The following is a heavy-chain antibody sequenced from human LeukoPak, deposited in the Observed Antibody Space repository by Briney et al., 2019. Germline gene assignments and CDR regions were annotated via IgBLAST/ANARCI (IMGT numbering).Heavy chain of an antibody. V-gene: IGHV1-8*03. D-gene: IGHD2-2*01. CDR3: ARAAELVVVPAAIFQKQYYYYYMDV. CDR1: GYTFTSYD. Sequence: ASVKVSRKAPGYTFTSYDINWVRQATGQGLEWMGWMNPNSGNTGYAQKFQGRVTITRNTSISTAYMELSSLRSEDTAVYYCARAAELVVVPAAIFQKQYYYYYMDVWGKGTTVTVSS. J-gene: IGHJ6*03. CDR2: MNPNSGNT.